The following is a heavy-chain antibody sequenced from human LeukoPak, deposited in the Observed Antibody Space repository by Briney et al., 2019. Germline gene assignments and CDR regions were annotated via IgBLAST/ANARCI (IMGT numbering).Heavy chain of an antibody. V-gene: IGHV1-46*01. CDR3: ARWGDFWSGYSDYYYYMDV. Sequence: ASVKVSCKASGHTFTSYYMHWVRQAPGQGLEWMGIINPSGGSTSYAQKFQGRVTMTRDTSTSTVYMELSSLRSEDTAVYYCARWGDFWSGYSDYYYYMDVWGKGTTVTVSS. CDR2: INPSGGST. D-gene: IGHD3-3*01. CDR1: GHTFTSYY. J-gene: IGHJ6*03.